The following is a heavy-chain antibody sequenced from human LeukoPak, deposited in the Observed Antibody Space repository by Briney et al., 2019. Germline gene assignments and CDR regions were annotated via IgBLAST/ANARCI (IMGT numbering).Heavy chain of an antibody. D-gene: IGHD1-7*01. J-gene: IGHJ4*02. CDR3: AREKSLELAITVFDY. Sequence: SETLSLTCTVSGYSISSGYYWGWIRQPPVKGLEWIGSIYHSGSTYYNPSLKSRVTISVDTSKNQFSLKLSSVTAADTAVYYCAREKSLELAITVFDYWGQGTLVTVSS. CDR1: GYSISSGYY. V-gene: IGHV4-38-2*02. CDR2: IYHSGST.